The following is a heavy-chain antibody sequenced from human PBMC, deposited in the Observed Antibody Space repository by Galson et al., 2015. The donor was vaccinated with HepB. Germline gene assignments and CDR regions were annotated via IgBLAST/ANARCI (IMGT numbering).Heavy chain of an antibody. CDR3: SRGYSSTYSYTVNY. V-gene: IGHV3-74*01. D-gene: IGHD2-2*01. J-gene: IGHJ4*02. Sequence: SLRLSCAASGFSFSSYWMHWVRQAPGKGLVWVSRINSDAKSINYADSVKGRFTISRDNAKNTLYLQMNSLRAEDTALYYCSRGYSSTYSYTVNYWGQGTLVTVSS. CDR2: INSDAKSI. CDR1: GFSFSSYW.